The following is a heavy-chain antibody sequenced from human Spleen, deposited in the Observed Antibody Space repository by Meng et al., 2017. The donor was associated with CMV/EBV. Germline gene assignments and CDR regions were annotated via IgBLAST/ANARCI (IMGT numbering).Heavy chain of an antibody. Sequence: GGSLRLSCAASGFTFSSYVMHWVRQAPGRGLEWVAAISFDGNDVYYADSVTGRFTISRDKSKNTLYLHMHSLTPEDTALYYCARDLSLSGYPSLGFDSWGQGALVTVSS. CDR1: GFTFSSYV. J-gene: IGHJ4*02. CDR3: ARDLSLSGYPSLGFDS. V-gene: IGHV3-30*01. CDR2: ISFDGNDV. D-gene: IGHD5-12*01.